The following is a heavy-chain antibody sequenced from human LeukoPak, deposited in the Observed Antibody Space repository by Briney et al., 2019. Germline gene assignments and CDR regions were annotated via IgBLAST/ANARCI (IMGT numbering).Heavy chain of an antibody. J-gene: IGHJ3*01. CDR3: ARAPLGRYCSGGSCYSSSGAVDF. V-gene: IGHV3-7*01. Sequence: GGSLRLSCAASGFTFSSYWMSWVRQAPGKGPEWVANIKRDGSEKYYVDSVRGRFTISRDNAKNSLYLQMNGLRAEDTAVYYCARAPLGRYCSGGSCYSSSGAVDFWGQGTMVTVSS. CDR1: GFTFSSYW. D-gene: IGHD2-15*01. CDR2: IKRDGSEK.